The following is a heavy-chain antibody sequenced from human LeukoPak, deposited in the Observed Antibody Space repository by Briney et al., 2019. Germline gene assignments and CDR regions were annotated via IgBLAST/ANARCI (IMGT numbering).Heavy chain of an antibody. Sequence: PGGSLRLSCAASGFTFSSYGMHWVRQAPGKGLERVAFIRYDGSNKYYADSVKGRFTISRDNSKNTLYLQMNSLRAEDAAVYFCAKAPVTSCRGAYCYPFDSWGQGTLVTVSS. D-gene: IGHD2-21*01. CDR2: IRYDGSNK. CDR1: GFTFSSYG. J-gene: IGHJ4*02. CDR3: AKAPVTSCRGAYCYPFDS. V-gene: IGHV3-30*02.